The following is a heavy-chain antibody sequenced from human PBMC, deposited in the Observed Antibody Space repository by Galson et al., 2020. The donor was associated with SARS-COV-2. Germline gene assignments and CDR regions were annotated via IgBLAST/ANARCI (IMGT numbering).Heavy chain of an antibody. Sequence: SSVQVSCKAVGDTGSNYAISWVRQAPGQGLEWMGGIISLFGTTDYAQKFQNRITITLDESTRTAYMELSGLTSEDTAEYYCARCGGYGDRWFAPWGQGTLVTVSS. CDR2: IISLFGTT. D-gene: IGHD5-12*01. V-gene: IGHV1-69*13. CDR1: GDTGSNYA. CDR3: ARCGGYGDRWFAP. J-gene: IGHJ5*02.